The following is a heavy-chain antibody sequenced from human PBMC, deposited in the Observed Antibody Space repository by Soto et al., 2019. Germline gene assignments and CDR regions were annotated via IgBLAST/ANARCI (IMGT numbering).Heavy chain of an antibody. CDR3: ARGSECGDYYFDY. Sequence: QLQLVQSGAEVKKPGSSVKVSCKASGGTFRNFAVNWARQAPGQELEWVGGIIPLFGTANCARNFQGRVTITADESTSTAYMELSSLTSDDTAVYYGARGSECGDYYFDYWGQGTLVTASP. J-gene: IGHJ4*02. CDR2: IIPLFGTA. V-gene: IGHV1-69*01. D-gene: IGHD4-17*01. CDR1: GGTFRNFA.